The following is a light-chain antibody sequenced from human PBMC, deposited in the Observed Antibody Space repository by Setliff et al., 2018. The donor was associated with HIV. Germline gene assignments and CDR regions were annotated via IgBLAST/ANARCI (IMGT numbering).Light chain of an antibody. Sequence: EIVMTQSPATLYVSPGERATLSCRATQTIRSNLAWYQQKPGQAPRLLIYGASTRATGIPARFSGSGSGTEFTLTISSLQSEDFAVYSCQQYNNWPLTFGGGTKV. J-gene: IGKJ4*01. CDR3: QQYNNWPLT. V-gene: IGKV3-15*01. CDR1: QTIRSN. CDR2: GAS.